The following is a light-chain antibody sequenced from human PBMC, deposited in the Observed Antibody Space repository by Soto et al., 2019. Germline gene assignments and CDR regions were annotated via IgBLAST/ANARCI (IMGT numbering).Light chain of an antibody. Sequence: DIQMTQSPSTLSASVGDRVTITCRASQSICSWLAWYQQKPGKAPNLLIYKASTLESGVPSRFSGSGSGTEFTLTISSVQPDDFATYYCQQYKSYPLTFGGGTKVDIK. V-gene: IGKV1-5*03. CDR3: QQYKSYPLT. CDR1: QSICSW. CDR2: KAS. J-gene: IGKJ4*01.